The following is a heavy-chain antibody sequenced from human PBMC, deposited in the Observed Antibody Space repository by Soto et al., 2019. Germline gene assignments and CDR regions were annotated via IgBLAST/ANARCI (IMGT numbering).Heavy chain of an antibody. CDR1: GVTFSSYT. CDR3: AVSSTSRYSGFDP. J-gene: IGHJ5*02. V-gene: IGHV1-69*02. CDR2: IIPILGIA. D-gene: IGHD2-2*01. Sequence: QVQLVQSGAEVKKPGSSVKVSCKASGVTFSSYTISWVRQAPGQGLEWMGRIIPILGIANYAQKFQGGVTITADNSTSPAYLELSSLGSEDTAVYYGAVSSTSRYSGFDPWGQGTLVTVSS.